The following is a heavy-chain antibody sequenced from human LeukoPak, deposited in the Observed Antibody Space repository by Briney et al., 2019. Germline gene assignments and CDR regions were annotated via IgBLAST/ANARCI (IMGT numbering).Heavy chain of an antibody. CDR3: ARRLVRIACFDY. D-gene: IGHD3-10*02. CDR2: IYYSGST. J-gene: IGHJ4*02. V-gene: IGHV4-59*01. CDR1: GGSISSYF. Sequence: SETLSLTCTVAGGSISSYFRSWIRQPPGKGLEWIGYIYYSGSTNYNPSLKSRVTISVDTSKNQFSLKLSSVTAADTAVYYCARRLVRIACFDYWGQRTLVTVSS.